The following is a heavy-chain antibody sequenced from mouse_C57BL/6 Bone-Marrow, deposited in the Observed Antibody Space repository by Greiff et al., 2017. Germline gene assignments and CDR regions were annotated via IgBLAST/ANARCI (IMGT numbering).Heavy chain of an antibody. J-gene: IGHJ4*01. D-gene: IGHD2-2*01. V-gene: IGHV2-2*01. CDR3: ARNPSTMVTTGGYYAMDY. CDR1: GFSLTSYG. CDR2: IWSGGST. Sequence: QVQLQQSGPGLVQPSQSLSITCTVSGFSLTSYGVHWVRQSPGKGLEWLGVIWSGGSTDYNAAFISRLSISKDNSKSQVFFKMNSLQADDTAIYYCARNPSTMVTTGGYYAMDYWGQGTSVTVSS.